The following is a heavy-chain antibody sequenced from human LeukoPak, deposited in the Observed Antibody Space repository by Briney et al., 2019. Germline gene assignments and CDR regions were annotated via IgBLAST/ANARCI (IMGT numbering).Heavy chain of an antibody. CDR2: MYSSGST. D-gene: IGHD6-19*01. Sequence: GGSLRLSCAVSGFTVSNNYMSWVRQAPGKGLEWVSVMYSSGSTYYADSVKGRFTISRDNSKNTVYLQMNSLRVEDTAAYYCAKVRAPSGWFNSDYWGQGTLVTVCS. J-gene: IGHJ4*02. V-gene: IGHV3-53*01. CDR3: AKVRAPSGWFNSDY. CDR1: GFTVSNNY.